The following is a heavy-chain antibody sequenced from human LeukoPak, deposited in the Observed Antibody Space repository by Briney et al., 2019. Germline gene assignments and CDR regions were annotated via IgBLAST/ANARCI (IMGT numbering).Heavy chain of an antibody. Sequence: SETLSLTCTVSGGSISSYYWSWIRQPAGKGLEWIGRIYTSGSTNYNPSLKSRVTISVDTSKNQFSLKLSSVTAADTAVYYCARVYPDEGNNWFDPWGQGTLVTVSS. V-gene: IGHV4-4*07. CDR2: IYTSGST. J-gene: IGHJ5*02. CDR1: GGSISSYY. CDR3: ARVYPDEGNNWFDP.